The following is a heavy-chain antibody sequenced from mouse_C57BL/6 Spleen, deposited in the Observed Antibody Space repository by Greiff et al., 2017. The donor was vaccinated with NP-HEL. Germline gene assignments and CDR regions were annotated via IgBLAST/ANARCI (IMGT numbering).Heavy chain of an antibody. CDR2: IRLKSDNYAT. CDR3: TGRGSSGYVLSMDY. CDR1: GFTFSNYW. D-gene: IGHD3-2*02. V-gene: IGHV6-3*01. J-gene: IGHJ4*01. Sequence: EVKLVESGGGLVQPGGSMKLSCVASGFTFSNYWMNWVRQSPEKGLEWVAQIRLKSDNYATHYAESVKGRFTISRDDSKSSVYLQMNNLRAEDTGIYYCTGRGSSGYVLSMDYWGQGTSVTVSS.